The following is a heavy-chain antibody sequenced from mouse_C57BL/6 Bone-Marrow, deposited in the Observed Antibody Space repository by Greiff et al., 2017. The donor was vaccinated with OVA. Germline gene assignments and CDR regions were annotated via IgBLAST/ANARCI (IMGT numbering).Heavy chain of an antibody. CDR2: IRNKANGYTT. CDR1: GFTFTDYY. V-gene: IGHV7-3*01. D-gene: IGHD1-1*01. CDR3: ARYGSSLWYFDV. Sequence: EVMLVESGGGLVQPGGSLSLSCAASGFTFTDYYMSWVRQPPGKALEWLGFIRNKANGYTTEYSASVKGRFTISRDNSQSILYLQMNALRAEDSATYYCARYGSSLWYFDVWGTGTTVTVSS. J-gene: IGHJ1*03.